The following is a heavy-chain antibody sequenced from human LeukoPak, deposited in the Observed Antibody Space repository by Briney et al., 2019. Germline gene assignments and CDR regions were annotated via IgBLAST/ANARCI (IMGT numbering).Heavy chain of an antibody. CDR1: GYTFTSYG. J-gene: IGHJ3*02. V-gene: IGHV1-18*01. CDR2: ISAYNGNT. Sequence: GASVKVSCKASGYTFTSYGISWVRQAPGQGLEWMGWISAYNGNTNYAQKLQGRVTMTTDTSTSTAYMELRSLRSDDTAVYYCARVALLWFGESCDAFDIWGQGTMVTVSS. D-gene: IGHD3-10*01. CDR3: ARVALLWFGESCDAFDI.